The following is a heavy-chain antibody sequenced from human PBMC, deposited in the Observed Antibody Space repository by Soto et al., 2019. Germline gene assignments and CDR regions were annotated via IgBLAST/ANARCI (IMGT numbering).Heavy chain of an antibody. Sequence: ASVKVSCKAHGYTFTSYAMHWVRQAPGQMLEWMGWINAGNGNTKYSQKFQGRVTITSDTSASTAYMELSSLRSEDTAVYYCARDRTGTRWFDPWGQGTLVTVSS. J-gene: IGHJ5*02. CDR1: GYTFTSYA. V-gene: IGHV1-3*01. D-gene: IGHD1-7*01. CDR3: ARDRTGTRWFDP. CDR2: INAGNGNT.